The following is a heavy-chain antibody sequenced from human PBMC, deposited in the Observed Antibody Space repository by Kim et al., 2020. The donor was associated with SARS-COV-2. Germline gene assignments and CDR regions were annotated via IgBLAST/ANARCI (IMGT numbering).Heavy chain of an antibody. CDR2: MSGDASTT. CDR1: GFTFRSYW. V-gene: IGHV3-74*01. J-gene: IGHJ6*02. Sequence: GGSLRLSCAGSGFTFRSYWINWVRQAPGKGLVWVSRMSGDASTTNYADSVKGRFTMSRDNAENTVYLQMDSLRGDDTAVYYCARGMFRNGLDVWGQGTTVTVSS. CDR3: ARGMFRNGLDV. D-gene: IGHD3-10*02.